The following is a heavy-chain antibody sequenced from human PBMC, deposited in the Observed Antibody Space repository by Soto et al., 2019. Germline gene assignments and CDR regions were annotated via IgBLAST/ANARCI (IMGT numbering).Heavy chain of an antibody. Sequence: DPVKGRFTISRDNAKNTLYLQMNSLRADDTAVYYCAIGGFTFDTWAQGTLVTVSS. CDR3: AIGGFTFDT. V-gene: IGHV3-30*07. J-gene: IGHJ4*02. D-gene: IGHD3-10*01.